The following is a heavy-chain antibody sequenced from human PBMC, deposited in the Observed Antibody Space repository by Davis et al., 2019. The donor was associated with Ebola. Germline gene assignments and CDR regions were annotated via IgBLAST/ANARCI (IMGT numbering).Heavy chain of an antibody. V-gene: IGHV3-30*03. D-gene: IGHD4-17*01. J-gene: IGHJ2*01. Sequence: GESLKISCAASGFTFSSYGMHWVRQAPGKGLEWVAVISYDGSNKYYADSVKGRFTISRDNAKNTLYLQMNSLRAEDTAVYYCARGATVTGYWYFDLWGRGTRVTVSS. CDR3: ARGATVTGYWYFDL. CDR2: ISYDGSNK. CDR1: GFTFSSYG.